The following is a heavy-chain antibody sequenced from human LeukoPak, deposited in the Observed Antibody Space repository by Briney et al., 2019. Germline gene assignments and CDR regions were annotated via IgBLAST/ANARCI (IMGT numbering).Heavy chain of an antibody. CDR2: ISSSGSTI. CDR3: ARDPQRSYSGYEIDY. V-gene: IGHV3-11*04. CDR1: GFTFSDYY. D-gene: IGHD5-12*01. Sequence: GGSLRLSCAASGFTFSDYYMSWIRQAPGKGLEWVSYISSSGSTIYYADSVKGRFTISRDNAKNSLYLQMNSLRPEDTAVYYCARDPQRSYSGYEIDYWGQGTLVTVSS. J-gene: IGHJ4*02.